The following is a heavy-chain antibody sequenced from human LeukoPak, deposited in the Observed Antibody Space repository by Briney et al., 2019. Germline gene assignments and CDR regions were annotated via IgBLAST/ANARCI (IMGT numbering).Heavy chain of an antibody. D-gene: IGHD1-1*01. CDR2: ISAYNGNT. V-gene: IGHV1-18*01. CDR1: GYTFTSYG. J-gene: IGHJ6*03. Sequence: ASVKVSCKASGYTFTSYGICWVRQAPGQGLEWMGWISAYNGNTNYAQKFQGRVTMTRDTSISTAYMELSRLRSDDTAVYYCAREDDDGYYYMDVWGKGTTVTVSS. CDR3: AREDDDGYYYMDV.